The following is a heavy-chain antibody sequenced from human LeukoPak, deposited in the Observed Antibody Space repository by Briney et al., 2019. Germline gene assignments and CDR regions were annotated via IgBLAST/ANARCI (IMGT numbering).Heavy chain of an antibody. V-gene: IGHV3-23*01. CDR3: AKHTRWGPDDYGDYVDY. CDR2: VSGSGGDT. Sequence: GGSLRLSCAASGFTFSHYAMSWVRQTPEKGLEWVSAVSGSGGDTHYADSVRGRFTISRDNSKNTVYLQMNSLRAEDTAVFYCAKHTRWGPDDYGDYVDYWGQGTLFTVSS. D-gene: IGHD4-17*01. CDR1: GFTFSHYA. J-gene: IGHJ4*02.